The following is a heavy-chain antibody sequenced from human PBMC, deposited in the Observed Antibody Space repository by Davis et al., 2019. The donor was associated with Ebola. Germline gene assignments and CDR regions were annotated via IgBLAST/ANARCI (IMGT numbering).Heavy chain of an antibody. J-gene: IGHJ4*02. CDR3: AREFRIVGATDYFDY. CDR2: INSDGSGT. CDR1: GFTFSSYW. Sequence: GESLKISCAASGFTFSSYWMHWVRQAPGKGLVWVSRINSDGSGTSYADSVKGRFTISRDNAKNSLYLRMNSLRAEDTAVYYCAREFRIVGATDYFDYWGQGTLVTVSS. D-gene: IGHD1-26*01. V-gene: IGHV3-74*01.